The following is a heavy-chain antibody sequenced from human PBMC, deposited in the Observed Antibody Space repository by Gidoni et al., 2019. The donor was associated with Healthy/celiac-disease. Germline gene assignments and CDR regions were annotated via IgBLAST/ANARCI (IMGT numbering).Heavy chain of an antibody. D-gene: IGHD2-2*01. V-gene: IGHV1-18*01. Sequence: QVQLVQSGAEVKKPGASVKVYCKASGYTFTSYGTSWVRQAPGQGLEWMGWISAYNGNTNYAQKLQGRVTMTTDTSTSTAYRELRSLRSDDTAVYYCARDSFSDVVPAAHNWFDPWGQGTLVTVSS. CDR1: GYTFTSYG. J-gene: IGHJ5*02. CDR3: ARDSFSDVVPAAHNWFDP. CDR2: ISAYNGNT.